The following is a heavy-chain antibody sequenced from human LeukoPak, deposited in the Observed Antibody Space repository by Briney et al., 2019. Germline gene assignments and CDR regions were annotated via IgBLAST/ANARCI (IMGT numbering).Heavy chain of an antibody. D-gene: IGHD2-2*01. Sequence: SETLSLTCAVYGGSFSGYSWSWIRQPPGKGLEWIGYIYHSGSTYYNPSLKSRVTISVDRSKNQFSLKLSSVTAADTAVYYCARAPFYCSSTSCYSGYGMDVWGQGTTVTVSS. V-gene: IGHV4-30-2*01. CDR1: GGSFSGYS. CDR2: IYHSGST. J-gene: IGHJ6*02. CDR3: ARAPFYCSSTSCYSGYGMDV.